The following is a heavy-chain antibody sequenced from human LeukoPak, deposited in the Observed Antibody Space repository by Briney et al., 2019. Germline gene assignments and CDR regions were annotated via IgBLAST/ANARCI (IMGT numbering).Heavy chain of an antibody. D-gene: IGHD1-14*01. CDR2: INPNSGGT. CDR3: ARLDGTGRSQIMIDY. Sequence: SVKVSCKASGYTFTGYYIHWVRQAPGQGLEWMGRINPNSGGTNSAQKFQGRVTMTWDTSVNTAYLELGSLRSDDTAVYYCARLDGTGRSQIMIDYWGQGTLVTISS. CDR1: GYTFTGYY. V-gene: IGHV1-2*06. J-gene: IGHJ4*02.